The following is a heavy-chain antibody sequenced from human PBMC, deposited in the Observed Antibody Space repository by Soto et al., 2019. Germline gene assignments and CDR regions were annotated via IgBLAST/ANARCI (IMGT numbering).Heavy chain of an antibody. CDR1: GFTFSSYG. Sequence: GGSLRLSCAASGFTFSSYGMHWVRQAPGKGLEWVAVIWYDGSNKYYADSVKGRFTISRDNSKNTLYLQMNSLRAEDTAVYYCARDDRPLITMIPAPDYWGQGTLITVSS. D-gene: IGHD3-22*01. CDR2: IWYDGSNK. CDR3: ARDDRPLITMIPAPDY. J-gene: IGHJ4*02. V-gene: IGHV3-33*01.